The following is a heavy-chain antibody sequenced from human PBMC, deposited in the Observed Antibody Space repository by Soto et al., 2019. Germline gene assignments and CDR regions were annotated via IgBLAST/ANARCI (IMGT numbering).Heavy chain of an antibody. CDR1: GGMFYSSA. CDR3: SFAPNWTYQLTRS. V-gene: IGHV1-69*01. Sequence: QVPLVQSGAEVKKPGSSVRVSCKASGGMFYSSAINWVRQAPGQGLEWMGGIVPMNGSPKYAQEFLGRVTISADASATTAYMDLSGLKSEDTAVYYCSFAPNWTYQLTRSWGRGTQVTVSS. CDR2: IVPMNGSP. D-gene: IGHD2-2*01. J-gene: IGHJ5*02.